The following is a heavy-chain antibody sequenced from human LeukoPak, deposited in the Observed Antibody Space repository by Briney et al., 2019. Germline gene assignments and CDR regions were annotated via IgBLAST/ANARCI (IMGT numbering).Heavy chain of an antibody. CDR1: GFTFSSNS. CDR2: IYSGGST. Sequence: GGSLRLSYAASGFTFSSNSMRWVRQAPGKGLEWVSVIYSGGSTYYADSVKGRFTISRDNSKNTLYLQMNSLRAEDTAVYYCEEVAVTTSRTPGTVYSSGQGTLVTVSS. CDR3: EEVAVTTSRTPGTVYS. D-gene: IGHD4-11*01. V-gene: IGHV3-53*01. J-gene: IGHJ4*02.